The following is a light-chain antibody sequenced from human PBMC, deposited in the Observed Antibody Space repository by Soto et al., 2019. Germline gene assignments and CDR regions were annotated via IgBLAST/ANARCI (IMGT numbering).Light chain of an antibody. CDR2: EVS. Sequence: QSVLTQPPSASGSPGQSVTISCTGTSSDVGAHNFVSWHQQHPGKALKLMIYEVSKRPSGVPDRFSGSKSGNTASLTVSGLQAEDEADYYCSSYAGSNNYVFGPGTKVTVL. J-gene: IGLJ1*01. CDR3: SSYAGSNNYV. CDR1: SSDVGAHNF. V-gene: IGLV2-8*01.